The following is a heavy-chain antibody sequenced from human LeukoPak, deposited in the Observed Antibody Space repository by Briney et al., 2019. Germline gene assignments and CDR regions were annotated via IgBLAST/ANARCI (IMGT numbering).Heavy chain of an antibody. J-gene: IGHJ5*02. V-gene: IGHV1-24*01. D-gene: IGHD2-2*02. CDR3: ATDLGDTPAAIHTSWFDP. CDR1: GYTLTELS. CDR2: FDPEEGET. Sequence: ASVKVSCKVSGYTLTELSMHWVRQAPGKGLEWMGGFDPEEGETIYAQKFQGRVTMTEDTSTDTAYMELSSLRSEDTAVYYCATDLGDTPAAIHTSWFDPWGQGTLVTVSS.